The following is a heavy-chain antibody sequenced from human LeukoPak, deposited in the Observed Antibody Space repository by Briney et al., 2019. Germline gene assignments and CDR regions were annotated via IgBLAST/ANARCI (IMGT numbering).Heavy chain of an antibody. V-gene: IGHV4-34*01. CDR3: ARGGGLGYCSSTSCHPFGY. CDR2: INHSGST. D-gene: IGHD2-2*01. Sequence: GSLRLSCAASGFTFSSYEMNWVRQAPGKGLEWIGEINHSGSTNYNPSLKSRVTISVDTSKNQFSLKLSSVTAADTAVYYCARGGGLGYCSSTSCHPFGYWGQGTLVTVSS. CDR1: GFTFSSYE. J-gene: IGHJ4*02.